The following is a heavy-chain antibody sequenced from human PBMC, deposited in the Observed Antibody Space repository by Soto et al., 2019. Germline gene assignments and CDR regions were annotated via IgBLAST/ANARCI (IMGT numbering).Heavy chain of an antibody. V-gene: IGHV1-69*01. Sequence: QVQLVQSGAEVKKPGSSVKVSCKASGGTFSSYAISWVRQAPGQGLEWMGGIIPIFGTANYAQKFQGRVTITADESTSTAYMERSSVRSEDTVMYYCARDFGRTKNVFDGPLYFDYWGQGTLVTVSS. CDR3: ARDFGRTKNVFDGPLYFDY. J-gene: IGHJ4*02. D-gene: IGHD3-9*01. CDR1: GGTFSSYA. CDR2: IIPIFGTA.